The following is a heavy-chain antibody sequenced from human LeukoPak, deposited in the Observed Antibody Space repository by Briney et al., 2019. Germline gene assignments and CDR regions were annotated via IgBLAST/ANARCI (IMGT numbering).Heavy chain of an antibody. CDR3: VRDWDHFDFDS. D-gene: IGHD1-26*01. CDR2: IKGDGSHT. J-gene: IGHJ5*01. CDR1: GFTFRDYW. V-gene: IGHV3-74*01. Sequence: GGSLRLSCAASGFTFRDYWMHWIRQAPGNGLVWVSRIKGDGSHTIYADSVKGRFTISRDNAKNTLYLQMKSLRVEDTALYYCVRDWDHFDFDSWGQGTLVTVSS.